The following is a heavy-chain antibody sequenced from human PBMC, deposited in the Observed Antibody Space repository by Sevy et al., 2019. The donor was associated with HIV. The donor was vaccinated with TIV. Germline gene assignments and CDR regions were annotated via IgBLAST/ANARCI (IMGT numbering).Heavy chain of an antibody. J-gene: IGHJ3*02. CDR3: ARDFLGYGYSGYGQGPYAFDI. V-gene: IGHV3-30-3*01. D-gene: IGHD5-12*01. CDR1: GFTFSSYA. Sequence: GGSVRLSCAASGFTFSSYAMHWVRQAPGKGLEWVAVISYDGSNKYYADSVKGRFTISRDNSKNTLYLQMNSLRAEDTAVYYCARDFLGYGYSGYGQGPYAFDIWGQGTMVTVSS. CDR2: ISYDGSNK.